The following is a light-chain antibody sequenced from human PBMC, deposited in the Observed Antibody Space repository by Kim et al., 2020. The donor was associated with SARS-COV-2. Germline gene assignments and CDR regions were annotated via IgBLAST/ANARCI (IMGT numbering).Light chain of an antibody. V-gene: IGKV1-39*01. J-gene: IGKJ2*01. CDR3: QQSYRTPYT. CDR2: GGS. CDR1: QIISIY. Sequence: DIQMTQSPSSLSASVGDRVTITCRATQIISIYVNWYQQKSGKAPRLLIYGGSTLQSGVPPRFSGSGSETVFTLTINSLQPEDFATYYCQQSYRTPYTFGQGTKLEI.